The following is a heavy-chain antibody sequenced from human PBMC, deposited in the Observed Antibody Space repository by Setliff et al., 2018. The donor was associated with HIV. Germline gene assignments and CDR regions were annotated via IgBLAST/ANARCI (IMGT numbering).Heavy chain of an antibody. J-gene: IGHJ4*02. Sequence: PGGSLRLSCLDSGLTFGNFGMGWVRQAPGKGPEWVSSISSSSYYIFYADSVKGRFTIARDDAKNSLYLQMNSLRADDTAVYYCTRVGSSGWTPFDYWGQGTLVTVSS. CDR2: ISSSSYYI. CDR1: GLTFGNFG. V-gene: IGHV3-21*01. D-gene: IGHD6-19*01. CDR3: TRVGSSGWTPFDY.